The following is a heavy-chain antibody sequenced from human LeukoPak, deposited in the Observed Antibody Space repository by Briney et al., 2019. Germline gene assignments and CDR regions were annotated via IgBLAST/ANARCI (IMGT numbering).Heavy chain of an antibody. V-gene: IGHV4-61*08. Sequence: SETLSLTCTVSGGSIGSGGYYWSWIRQHPGKGLEWIGYIYYSGSTYYNPSLTSRVNISVDTSKNQFSLNLTSVTAADTAVYYCARWGSIAVARFDYWGQGTLVTVSS. CDR2: IYYSGST. CDR3: ARWGSIAVARFDY. CDR1: GGSIGSGGYY. J-gene: IGHJ4*02. D-gene: IGHD6-6*01.